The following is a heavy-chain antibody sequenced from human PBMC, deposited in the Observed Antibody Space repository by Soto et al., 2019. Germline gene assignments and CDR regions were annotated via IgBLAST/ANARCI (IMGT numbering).Heavy chain of an antibody. D-gene: IGHD3-22*01. J-gene: IGHJ4*02. CDR1: GFTFSSYA. CDR2: ISGSGGST. Sequence: GVSLILSCAASGFTFSSYAMSWVRQAPGKGLEWVSAISGSGGSTYYADSVKGRFTISRDNSKNTLYLHMNSLRAEDTAVYYCAKSPKVISTSFDDWGQGSLVT. V-gene: IGHV3-23*01. CDR3: AKSPKVISTSFDD.